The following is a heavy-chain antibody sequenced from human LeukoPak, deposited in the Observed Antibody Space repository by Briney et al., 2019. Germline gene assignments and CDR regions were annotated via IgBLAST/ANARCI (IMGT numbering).Heavy chain of an antibody. D-gene: IGHD3-22*01. Sequence: ASVKVSCKASGGTFSSYAISWVRQAPGQGLEWMGIINPSGGSTSYAQKFQGRVTMTRDTSTSTVYMELSSLRSEDTAVYYCARAGYYYDSSGYYDDYWGQGTLVTVSS. CDR1: GGTFSSYA. V-gene: IGHV1-46*01. CDR2: INPSGGST. J-gene: IGHJ4*02. CDR3: ARAGYYYDSSGYYDDY.